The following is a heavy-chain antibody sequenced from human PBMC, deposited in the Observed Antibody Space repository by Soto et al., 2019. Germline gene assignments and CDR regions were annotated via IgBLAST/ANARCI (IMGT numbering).Heavy chain of an antibody. CDR3: ATNSSGWSYFDY. Sequence: GGSLRLSCAASGFTFSSYAMNWVRKAPGKGLEWVSTISGSGGSTYYADSVKGRFTISRDNSRNTLYLQMNSLRADDTAVYYCATNSSGWSYFDYWGQGTLVTVSS. J-gene: IGHJ4*02. V-gene: IGHV3-23*01. CDR2: ISGSGGST. D-gene: IGHD6-19*01. CDR1: GFTFSSYA.